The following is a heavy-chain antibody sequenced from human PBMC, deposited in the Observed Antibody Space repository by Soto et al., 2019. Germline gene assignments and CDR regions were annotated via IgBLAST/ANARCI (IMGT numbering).Heavy chain of an antibody. J-gene: IGHJ4*02. D-gene: IGHD6-19*01. V-gene: IGHV4-59*01. CDR3: ASDAGGGWAHFDY. Sequence: PSETLSLTCTVSGGSISSYYWSWIRQPPGKGLEWIGYIYYSGTTNYNPSLKSRVTISVDTSKNQFSLKLSSVTAADTAVYYCASDAGGGWAHFDYWGQGTLVTVSS. CDR2: IYYSGTT. CDR1: GGSISSYY.